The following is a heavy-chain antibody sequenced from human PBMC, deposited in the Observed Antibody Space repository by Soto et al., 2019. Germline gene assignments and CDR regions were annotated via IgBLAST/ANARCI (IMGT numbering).Heavy chain of an antibody. CDR1: GGSISSSNW. CDR2: IYHSGST. D-gene: IGHD6-13*01. J-gene: IGHJ5*02. V-gene: IGHV4-4*02. Sequence: PSETLSLTCAVSGGSISSSNWWSWVRQHPGKGLEWIGEIYHSGSTNYNPSLKSRVTISVDKSKNQFSLKLSSVTAADTAVYYCARAKAPLYSSSWYWFDPWGQGTLVTVSS. CDR3: ARAKAPLYSSSWYWFDP.